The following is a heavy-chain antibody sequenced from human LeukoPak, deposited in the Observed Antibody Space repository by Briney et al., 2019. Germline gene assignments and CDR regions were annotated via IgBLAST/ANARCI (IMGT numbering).Heavy chain of an antibody. Sequence: SETLSLTCTVSGGSISSYYWSWIRQPPGKGLEWIGYIYYSWSTNYNPSLKSRVTISVDTSKNQFSLKLTSVTATDTAVYYCAREFTWFDPWGQGTLVTVSS. CDR1: GGSISSYY. V-gene: IGHV4-59*12. CDR3: AREFTWFDP. CDR2: IYYSWST. J-gene: IGHJ5*02.